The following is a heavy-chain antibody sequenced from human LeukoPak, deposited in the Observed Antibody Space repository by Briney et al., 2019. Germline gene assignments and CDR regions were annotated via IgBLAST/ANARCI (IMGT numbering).Heavy chain of an antibody. J-gene: IGHJ4*02. Sequence: SETLSLTCAVYGGSFSGYYWSWIRQPPGKGLEWIGEINHSGSTNYNPSLKSRVTISVDTSKNQFSLKLSSVTAADTAVYYCARFMARWYSRSGPFDYWGQGTLVTVSS. D-gene: IGHD6-6*01. CDR1: GGSFSGYY. CDR2: INHSGST. V-gene: IGHV4-34*01. CDR3: ARFMARWYSRSGPFDY.